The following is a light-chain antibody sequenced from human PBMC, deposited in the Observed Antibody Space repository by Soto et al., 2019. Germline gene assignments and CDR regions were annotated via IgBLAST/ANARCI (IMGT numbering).Light chain of an antibody. CDR2: EAT. V-gene: IGLV2-23*01. CDR3: CSFAGGGATWV. J-gene: IGLJ3*02. Sequence: QSALTQPASVSGSPGQSITISCTGTNSDVGSYKFVSWYQQHPGKDPKLIIYEATKRPSGLSNRFSGSKSGNTASLTISGLQAEDEAVYYCCSFAGGGATWVFGGGTKLTVL. CDR1: NSDVGSYKF.